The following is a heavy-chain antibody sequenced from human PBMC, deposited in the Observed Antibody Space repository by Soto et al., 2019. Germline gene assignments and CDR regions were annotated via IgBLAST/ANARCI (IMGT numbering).Heavy chain of an antibody. J-gene: IGHJ5*02. CDR1: GDSMTSSSYY. CDR3: ARHTRNQFDP. Sequence: SETLSLTCTVSGDSMTSSSYYWGWIRQPPGKGLEWIGSIYYSERTSYNSGSTYYSPSLKSRVTISGDTSKSQFSLKLSSVTAADTAVYYCARHTRNQFDPWGQGTRVTVSS. V-gene: IGHV4-39*01. CDR2: IYYSERTSYNSGST.